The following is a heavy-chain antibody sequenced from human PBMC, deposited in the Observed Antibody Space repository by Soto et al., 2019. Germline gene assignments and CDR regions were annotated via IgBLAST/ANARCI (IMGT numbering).Heavy chain of an antibody. Sequence: QVQLVQSGAEVTKPGASVKVSCKASGYTFTSYDINWVRQATGQGLEWMGWMNPNSGNTGYAQKFQGRGTMTRNTSISTAYMELSRLRSEDTSVYYCARSENYGDYPNWFDPLGQGTLVTVSS. J-gene: IGHJ5*02. CDR2: MNPNSGNT. V-gene: IGHV1-8*01. CDR3: ARSENYGDYPNWFDP. CDR1: GYTFTSYD. D-gene: IGHD4-17*01.